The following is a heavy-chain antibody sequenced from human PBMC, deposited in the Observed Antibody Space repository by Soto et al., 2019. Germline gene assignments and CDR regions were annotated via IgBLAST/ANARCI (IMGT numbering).Heavy chain of an antibody. J-gene: IGHJ3*02. CDR3: ARDWPGGSSGSAHDAFDI. CDR2: IIPIFGTA. Sequence: SVKVSFKASGGTFSSYAISWVRQAPGQGLEWMGGIIPIFGTANYAQKFQGRVTITADESTSTAYMELSSLRSEDTAVYYCARDWPGGSSGSAHDAFDIWGQGTMVTVSS. D-gene: IGHD3-22*01. CDR1: GGTFSSYA. V-gene: IGHV1-69*13.